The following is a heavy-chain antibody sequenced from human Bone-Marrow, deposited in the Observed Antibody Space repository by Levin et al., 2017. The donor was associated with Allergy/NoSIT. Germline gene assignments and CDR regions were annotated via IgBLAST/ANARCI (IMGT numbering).Heavy chain of an antibody. D-gene: IGHD2/OR15-2a*01. CDR2: IIPVFGTP. Sequence: KISCEASGGSFTSNTIAWVRQAPGQGLEWVAGIIPVFGTPDYAQKFQGRVTITADRSANAAYLELTNLRSDDTAVYFCARGSMASSYYNLNVWGQGTTVTVSS. J-gene: IGHJ6*02. CDR3: ARGSMASSYYNLNV. CDR1: GGSFTSNT. V-gene: IGHV1-69*06.